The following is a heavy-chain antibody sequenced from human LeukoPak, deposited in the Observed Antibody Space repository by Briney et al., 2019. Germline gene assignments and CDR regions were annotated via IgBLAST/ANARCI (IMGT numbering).Heavy chain of an antibody. Sequence: ASVKVSCKASGYTFTSYAMNWVRQAPGQGLEWMGWINTNTGNPTYAQGFTGRFVFSLDTSVSTAYLQISSLKAEDTAVYYCARGVLLWFGELFPLYYWGQGTLVTVSS. CDR1: GYTFTSYA. D-gene: IGHD3-10*01. V-gene: IGHV7-4-1*02. CDR2: INTNTGNP. J-gene: IGHJ4*02. CDR3: ARGVLLWFGELFPLYY.